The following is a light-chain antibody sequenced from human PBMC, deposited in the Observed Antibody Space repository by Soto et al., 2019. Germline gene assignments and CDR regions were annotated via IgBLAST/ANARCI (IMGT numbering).Light chain of an antibody. CDR2: DVS. Sequence: QSALTQPASVSGSPGQSITISCTGTSSDVGGYNYVSWYQQHPGKAPKLMIYDVSNRPSGVSNRFSGSKSGTTASLTISGLQAEDEADYYCSSDTSSSTLLYVFGTGTKVTVL. V-gene: IGLV2-14*01. CDR1: SSDVGGYNY. J-gene: IGLJ1*01. CDR3: SSDTSSSTLLYV.